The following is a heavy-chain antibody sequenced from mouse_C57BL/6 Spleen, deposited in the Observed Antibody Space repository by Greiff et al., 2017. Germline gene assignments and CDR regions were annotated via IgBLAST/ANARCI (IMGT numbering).Heavy chain of an antibody. J-gene: IGHJ1*03. D-gene: IGHD1-1*01. CDR2: ISYDGSN. V-gene: IGHV3-6*01. Sequence: DVQLQESGPGLVKPSQSLSLTCSVTGYSITSGYYWYWIRPFPGNQLEWMGYISYDGSNNYNPSLKNRNSITRDTSKNQCFLKLNSVTTEDTATYYCASSYGSSGYCDVWGTGTTVTVSS. CDR3: ASSYGSSGYCDV. CDR1: GYSITSGYY.